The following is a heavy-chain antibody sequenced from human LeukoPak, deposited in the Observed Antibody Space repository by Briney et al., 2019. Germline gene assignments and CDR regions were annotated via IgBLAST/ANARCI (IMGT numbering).Heavy chain of an antibody. CDR2: IYPGDSDT. V-gene: IGHV5-51*01. D-gene: IGHD2/OR15-2a*01. J-gene: IGHJ4*01. Sequence: GESLKISCEGSGYNYGIHWIAWVRQKPGQGLEWMGSIYPGDSDTRYSPSFQGQVTMSVDKANNTAYLQWSGLKASDAATYYCARRRRHCTSTTCYDDFFDYWGHGTLVSVSS. CDR3: ARRRRHCTSTTCYDDFFDY. CDR1: GYNYGIHW.